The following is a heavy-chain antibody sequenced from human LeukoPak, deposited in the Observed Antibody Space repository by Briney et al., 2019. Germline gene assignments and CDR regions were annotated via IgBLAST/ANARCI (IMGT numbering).Heavy chain of an antibody. D-gene: IGHD2-15*01. J-gene: IGHJ4*02. V-gene: IGHV3-30*02. CDR2: IWSDGNET. CDR3: SQERVRRGYSDY. Sequence: PGGSLRLSCAASGFTFSTYGMHWVRQAPGKGLEWVTFIWSDGNETYYADSVRGRFTISRDNSQRTLFLQINSLRGEDTAVYYLSQERVRRGYSDYWGQGTLVTV. CDR1: GFTFSTYG.